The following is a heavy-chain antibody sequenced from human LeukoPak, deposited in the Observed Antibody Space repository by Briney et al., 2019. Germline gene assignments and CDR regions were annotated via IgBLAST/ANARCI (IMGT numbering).Heavy chain of an antibody. Sequence: ETLSLTCAVYGGSFSGYYWSWIRQPPGKGLEWIGEINHSGSANYNPSLKSRVTISVDTSKNQFSLKLSSVTAADTAVYYCARNYDFWSGYRGLIDYWGQGTLVTVSS. J-gene: IGHJ4*02. D-gene: IGHD3-3*01. V-gene: IGHV4-34*01. CDR3: ARNYDFWSGYRGLIDY. CDR2: INHSGSA. CDR1: GGSFSGYY.